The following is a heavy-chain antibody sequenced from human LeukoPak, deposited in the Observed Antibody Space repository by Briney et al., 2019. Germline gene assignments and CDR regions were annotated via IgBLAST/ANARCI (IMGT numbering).Heavy chain of an antibody. CDR1: GYTFTTYD. CDR2: INTHTANT. CDR3: ARGPGGCTGGSCYYDH. D-gene: IGHD2-15*01. Sequence: ASVKVSCKASGYTFTTYDISWVRQAPGQGLEWMGWINTHTANTNYAQKLQDRVTVTTDTSTSTAYMEPRSLRSDDTAVYYCARGPGGCTGGSCYYDHWGQGTLVTVSS. V-gene: IGHV1-18*01. J-gene: IGHJ4*02.